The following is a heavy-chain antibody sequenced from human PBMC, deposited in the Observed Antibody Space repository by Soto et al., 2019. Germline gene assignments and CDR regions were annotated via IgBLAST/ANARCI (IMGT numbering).Heavy chain of an antibody. Sequence: GASVKVSCKASGYVFISYGISCVRQAPGQGLEWMGWISRHNGNTNYAQKFQGRVTMTTDASTSTAYMELRSLRSDDTAVYYCARDLDGSGSYYTDYWGQGTLVTVSS. CDR2: ISRHNGNT. J-gene: IGHJ4*02. CDR1: GYVFISYG. CDR3: ARDLDGSGSYYTDY. D-gene: IGHD3-10*01. V-gene: IGHV1-18*01.